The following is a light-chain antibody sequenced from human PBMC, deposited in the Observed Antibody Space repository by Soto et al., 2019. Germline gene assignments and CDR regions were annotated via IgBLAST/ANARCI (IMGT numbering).Light chain of an antibody. CDR2: GVS. CDR1: QSVSVN. J-gene: IGKJ4*01. V-gene: IGKV3-15*01. Sequence: EIVMTQSPGTLSVSPGERATLSCRASQSVSVNLAWYQQKPGQAPRLLIYGVSTRATGIPARFSGSESGTEFTLTISSLQSEDFAVYYCQQYGSLITFGGGTKVEIK. CDR3: QQYGSLIT.